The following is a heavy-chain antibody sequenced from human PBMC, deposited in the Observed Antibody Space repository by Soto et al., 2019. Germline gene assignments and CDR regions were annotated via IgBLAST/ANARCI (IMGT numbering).Heavy chain of an antibody. V-gene: IGHV1-8*01. D-gene: IGHD4-17*01. Sequence: ASVKVSCKASGYTFTSYDINWERQATGQGLEWMGWMNPNSGNTGYAQKFQGRVTMTTHTSTSTAYMELRSLRSDDTAVYYCARGTTGAFDIWGQGTMVTVSS. J-gene: IGHJ3*02. CDR2: MNPNSGNT. CDR1: GYTFTSYD. CDR3: ARGTTGAFDI.